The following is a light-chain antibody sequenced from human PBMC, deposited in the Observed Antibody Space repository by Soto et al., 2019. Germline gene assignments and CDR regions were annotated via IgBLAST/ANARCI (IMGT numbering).Light chain of an antibody. J-gene: IGKJ1*01. CDR3: QQYQNSPRT. CDR2: DTS. V-gene: IGKV3-20*01. CDR1: QSVGGNS. Sequence: ETVLTQSPGTLPLSPGERATVSCRASQSVGGNSLAWYQQRPGQAPRLPIYDTSKRATGIQDRFSGSGSGTDFTLTISRLEPADFAVYYCQQYQNSPRTFGQGTKVEIK.